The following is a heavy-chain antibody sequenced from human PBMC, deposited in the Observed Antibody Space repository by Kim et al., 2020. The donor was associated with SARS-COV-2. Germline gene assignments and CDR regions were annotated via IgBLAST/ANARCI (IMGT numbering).Heavy chain of an antibody. CDR3: ARRGYSYDPNPYSIPDPYYFDY. CDR2: IIPIFGTA. V-gene: IGHV1-69*13. D-gene: IGHD5-18*01. J-gene: IGHJ4*02. Sequence: SVKVSCKASGGTFSSYAISWVRQAPGQGLEWMGGIIPIFGTANYAQKFQGRVTITADESTSTAYMELSSLRSGDTAVYYCARRGYSYDPNPYSIPDPYYFDYWGQGTLVTVSS. CDR1: GGTFSSYA.